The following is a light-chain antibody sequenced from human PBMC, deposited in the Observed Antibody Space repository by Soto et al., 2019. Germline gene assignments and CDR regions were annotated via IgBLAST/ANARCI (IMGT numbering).Light chain of an antibody. V-gene: IGLV2-23*02. Sequence: QSALTQPASVSGSPGQSITISCTGTSSDVGSYNLVSWYQQHPGKAPKLMIYEVSKRTSGVSNRFSGSKSGNTASLTISGLQAEDEADYYCCSYAVSSTPWVFGGGTKVTVL. J-gene: IGLJ3*02. CDR2: EVS. CDR3: CSYAVSSTPWV. CDR1: SSDVGSYNL.